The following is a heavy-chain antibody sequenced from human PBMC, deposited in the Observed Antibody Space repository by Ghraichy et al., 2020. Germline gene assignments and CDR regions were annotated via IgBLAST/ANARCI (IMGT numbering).Heavy chain of an antibody. V-gene: IGHV3-48*02. CDR2: ISSSSSTI. Sequence: ETLSLTCAASGFNFRSYSMNWVRQAPGKGLEWVSYISSSSSTIYYAGSVKGRFTISRDNAKNSLFLQMNSLRDEDTAVYHCARAPGADCSGGSCYIDYWGQGTLVAVSS. J-gene: IGHJ4*02. D-gene: IGHD2-15*01. CDR1: GFNFRSYS. CDR3: ARAPGADCSGGSCYIDY.